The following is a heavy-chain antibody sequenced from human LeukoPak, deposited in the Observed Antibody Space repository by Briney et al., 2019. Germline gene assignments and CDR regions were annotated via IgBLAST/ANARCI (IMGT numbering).Heavy chain of an antibody. J-gene: IGHJ6*03. CDR3: ARIPLGDYYYMDV. Sequence: GGSLRLSCAASGFTFSSYSMNWVRQAPGKGLEWVSSISSSSSYIYYADSVKGRFTISRDNAKNSPYLQMNSLRAEDTAVYYCARIPLGDYYYMDVWGKGTTVTVSS. CDR2: ISSSSSYI. D-gene: IGHD3-10*01. V-gene: IGHV3-21*01. CDR1: GFTFSSYS.